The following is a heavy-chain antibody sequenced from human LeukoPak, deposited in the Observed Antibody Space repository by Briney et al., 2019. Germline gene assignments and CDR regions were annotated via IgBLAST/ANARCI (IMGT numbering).Heavy chain of an antibody. D-gene: IGHD1-26*01. CDR1: GGSISSGGYY. J-gene: IGHJ4*02. CDR2: IYHSGST. V-gene: IGHV4-30-2*01. CDR3: ASYIVGATSPYYFDY. Sequence: SQTLSLTCTVSGGSISSGGYYWSWIRQPPGKGLEWIGYIYHSGSTYYNPSLKSRVTISVDRSKNQFSLKLSSVTAADTAVYYCASYIVGATSPYYFDYWGQGTLVTVSS.